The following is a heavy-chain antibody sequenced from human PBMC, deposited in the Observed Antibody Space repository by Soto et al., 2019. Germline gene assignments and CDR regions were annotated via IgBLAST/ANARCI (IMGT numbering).Heavy chain of an antibody. V-gene: IGHV1-46*01. CDR2: INTSGGSP. CDR1: GYTFTIYY. CDR3: ARGGRHSDYYYYYGMDV. Sequence: ASVKVSCKAFGYTFTIYYVHWVRQAPGQGLEWMGVINTSGGSPTYAQKFQDRVTMTRDTSTSTVYMELSSLRSEDTAVYYCARGGRHSDYYYYYGMDVWGQGTTVTVSS. D-gene: IGHD6-25*01. J-gene: IGHJ6*02.